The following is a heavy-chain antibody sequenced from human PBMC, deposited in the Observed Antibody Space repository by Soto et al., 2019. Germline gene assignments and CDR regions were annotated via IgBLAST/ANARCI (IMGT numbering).Heavy chain of an antibody. D-gene: IGHD2-2*01. V-gene: IGHV4-39*01. J-gene: IGHJ6*03. CDR2: ISYSGSS. CDR1: GGSISSSSSS. Sequence: QLQLQESGPGLVKPSETLSLTCTVSGGSISSSSSSWGWIRQPPGKGLEWLGIISYSGSSYYSPYLKSRVTISVDASKNLFSLKLSSVTAADTAVYYCARTYVTDVVVVPASNDYMDVWGKGTTVTVSS. CDR3: ARTYVTDVVVVPASNDYMDV.